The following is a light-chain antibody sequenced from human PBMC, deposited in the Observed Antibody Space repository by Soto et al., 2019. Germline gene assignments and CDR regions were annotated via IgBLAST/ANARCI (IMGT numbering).Light chain of an antibody. CDR2: KAS. Sequence: DIQMTQSPSTLSASVGDRVTITCRASQSISSWLAWYQQKPGKAPKLLIYKASTRATGIPDRFSGSGSGTHFTLTISRLEPGDFAVYYCQHFGGTTFTFGQGTRLEIK. CDR3: QHFGGTTFT. V-gene: IGKV1-5*03. CDR1: QSISSW. J-gene: IGKJ5*01.